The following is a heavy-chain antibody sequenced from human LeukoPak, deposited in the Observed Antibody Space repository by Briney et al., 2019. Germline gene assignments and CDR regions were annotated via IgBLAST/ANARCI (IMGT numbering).Heavy chain of an antibody. CDR3: ARGPRITMIVVVIAAGAFDI. Sequence: PSETLSLTCAVYGGSFSGYYWSWIRQPPGKGLEWIGEINHSGSTNYNPSLKSRVTISVDTSKNQFSLKPSSVTAADTAVYYCARGPRITMIVVVIAAGAFDIWGQGTMVTVSS. CDR2: INHSGST. J-gene: IGHJ3*02. D-gene: IGHD3-22*01. V-gene: IGHV4-34*01. CDR1: GGSFSGYY.